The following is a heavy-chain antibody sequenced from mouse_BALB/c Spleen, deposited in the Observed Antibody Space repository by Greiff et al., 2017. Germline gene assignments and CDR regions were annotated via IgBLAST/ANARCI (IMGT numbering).Heavy chain of an antibody. CDR1: GYTFTSYW. V-gene: IGHV1-7*01. J-gene: IGHJ4*01. CDR3: AREGYERYYAMDY. Sequence: QVQLQQSGAELAKPGASVKMSCKASGYTFTSYWMHWVKQRPGQGLEWIGYINPSTGYTEYNQKFKDKATLTADKSSSTAYMQLSSLTSEDSAVYYCAREGYERYYAMDYWGQGTSVTVSS. CDR2: INPSTGYT. D-gene: IGHD2-14*01.